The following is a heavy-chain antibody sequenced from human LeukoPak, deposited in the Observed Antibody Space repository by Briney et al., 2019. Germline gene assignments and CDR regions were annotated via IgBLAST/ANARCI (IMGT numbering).Heavy chain of an antibody. J-gene: IGHJ5*02. D-gene: IGHD6-6*01. CDR3: ARDQTPYSSSSSWFDP. Sequence: ASVKVSCKASGYTFTGNYIHWVRQAPGQGLEWMGWINPNSGDTDYAQKFQARVTMTRDTSISTAYMELRRLRSDDTAVYYCARDQTPYSSSSSWFDPWGQGTLVTVSS. CDR1: GYTFTGNY. CDR2: INPNSGDT. V-gene: IGHV1-2*02.